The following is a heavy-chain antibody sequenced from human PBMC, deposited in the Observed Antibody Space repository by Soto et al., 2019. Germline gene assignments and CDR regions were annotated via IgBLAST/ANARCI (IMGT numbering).Heavy chain of an antibody. D-gene: IGHD6-13*01. Sequence: SGGSLSLASAASGFTFSSYWMHWVRQAPGKGLVWVSRINSDGSSTSYADSVKGRFTISRDNAKNTLYMQMNSLRAEDTAVYYSAREGGIAAAGTLKDCFFDYWGHGTLVTVSS. J-gene: IGHJ4*01. CDR2: INSDGSST. V-gene: IGHV3-74*01. CDR1: GFTFSSYW. CDR3: AREGGIAAAGTLKDCFFDY.